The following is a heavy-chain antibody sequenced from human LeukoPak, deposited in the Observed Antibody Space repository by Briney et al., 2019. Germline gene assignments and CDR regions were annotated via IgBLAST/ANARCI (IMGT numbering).Heavy chain of an antibody. D-gene: IGHD3/OR15-3a*01. CDR3: ARGGLISLANTPLGAFDI. V-gene: IGHV4-4*07. CDR2: IFISGST. CDR1: GGSISSFH. J-gene: IGHJ3*02. Sequence: PSETLSLTCTVSGGSISSFHWSWIRQPAGKGLEWIGRIFISGSTNYNPSLKSRVTMSVDTSKNQFSLQLNSVTPEDTAMYYCARGGLISLANTPLGAFDIWGQGTMVSVSS.